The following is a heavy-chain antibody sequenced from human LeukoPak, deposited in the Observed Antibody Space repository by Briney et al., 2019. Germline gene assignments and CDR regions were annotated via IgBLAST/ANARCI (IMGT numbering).Heavy chain of an antibody. Sequence: MTSETLSLTCTVSGGSTSSSSYYWGWFRQPPGKGLEWIGRMYYSGSTYYTPPLKSRVTISVDTSKNQFSLKLSSVTAADTAVYYCARESISYYYGSGTYEPWGQGTLVTVSS. CDR2: MYYSGST. J-gene: IGHJ5*02. V-gene: IGHV4-39*07. CDR3: ARESISYYYGSGTYEP. CDR1: GGSTSSSSYY. D-gene: IGHD3-10*01.